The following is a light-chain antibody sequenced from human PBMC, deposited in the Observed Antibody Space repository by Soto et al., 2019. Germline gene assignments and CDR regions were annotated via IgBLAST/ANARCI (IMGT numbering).Light chain of an antibody. Sequence: EIVMTQSPATLSVSPGERATLSCRASQSINSNLAWFHQKPGQSPWLLIYGASTRATGIPARFSGSGSGTDFTLTISSLQSEDFGIYYCHQYSFWPRTFGHGTKVEIK. V-gene: IGKV3-15*01. J-gene: IGKJ1*01. CDR3: HQYSFWPRT. CDR1: QSINSN. CDR2: GAS.